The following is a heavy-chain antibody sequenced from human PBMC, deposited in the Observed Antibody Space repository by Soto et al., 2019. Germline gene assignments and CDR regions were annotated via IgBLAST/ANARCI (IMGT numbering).Heavy chain of an antibody. CDR1: GGTFSSYA. D-gene: IGHD3-22*01. Sequence: GASVKVSCKASGGTFSSYAISWVRQAPGQGLEWMGGIIPIFGTANYAQKFQGRVTITADESTSTAYMELSSLRSEDTAVYYCARDSTYYYHSSGYYSGNYWGQGTLVTVSS. J-gene: IGHJ4*02. CDR3: ARDSTYYYHSSGYYSGNY. CDR2: IIPIFGTA. V-gene: IGHV1-69*13.